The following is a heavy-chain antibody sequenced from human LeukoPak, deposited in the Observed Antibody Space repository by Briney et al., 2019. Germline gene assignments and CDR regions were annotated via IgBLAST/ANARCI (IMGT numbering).Heavy chain of an antibody. J-gene: IGHJ6*03. CDR2: ISSSSSYI. V-gene: IGHV3-21*01. Sequence: SGGSLRLSCAASGFTFSSYSMNWVRQAPGKGLEWVSSISSSSSYIYYADSVKGRFTISRDNAKNSLYLQMNSLRAEDTAVYYCARDNVVAGGLTPEFREDYMDVWGKGTTVTISS. CDR1: GFTFSSYS. CDR3: ARDNVVAGGLTPEFREDYMDV. D-gene: IGHD6-19*01.